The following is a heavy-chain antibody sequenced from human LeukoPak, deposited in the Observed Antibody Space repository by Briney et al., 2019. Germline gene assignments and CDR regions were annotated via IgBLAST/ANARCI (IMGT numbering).Heavy chain of an antibody. V-gene: IGHV5-51*04. D-gene: IGHD1-26*01. CDR3: ARGPSYGNFDY. CDR2: IYPGDSDT. CDR1: GYIFTTYW. Sequence: GESLKISCKGSGYIFTTYWIGWVRQMPGKGLEWTAIIYPGDSDTRYSPSFQGQVTISGDKPITTAYLQWSSLKASDTAMYYCARGPSYGNFDYWGQGTLVTVSS. J-gene: IGHJ4*02.